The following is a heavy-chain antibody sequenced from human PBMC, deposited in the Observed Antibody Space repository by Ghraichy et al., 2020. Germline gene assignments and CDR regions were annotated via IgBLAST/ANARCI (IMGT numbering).Heavy chain of an antibody. V-gene: IGHV3-9*01. J-gene: IGHJ4*02. CDR3: AKDMYAGYDAGLDY. CDR2: ISWNSGSI. D-gene: IGHD5-12*01. CDR1: GFTFDDYA. Sequence: GGSLRLSCAASGFTFDDYAMHWVRQAPGKGLEWVSGISWNSGSIGYADSVKGRFTISRDNAKNSLYLQMNSLRAEDTALYYCAKDMYAGYDAGLDYWGQGTLVTVSS.